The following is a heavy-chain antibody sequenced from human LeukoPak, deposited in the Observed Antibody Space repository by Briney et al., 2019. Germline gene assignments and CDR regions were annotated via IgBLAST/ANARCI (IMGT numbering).Heavy chain of an antibody. V-gene: IGHV1-2*02. J-gene: IGHJ4*02. CDR3: ARDLRDRASRSSIGCYWVQNY. D-gene: IGHD2-2*01. CDR2: INPNSGDT. Sequence: GASVKVSCKASGYTFTGYYMHWVRQAPGQGLEWMGWINPNSGDTTYAQKFQGRVTMTRDTSISTAYMELSRLRSDDTAVYYCARDLRDRASRSSIGCYWVQNYWGQGTLVTVSS. CDR1: GYTFTGYY.